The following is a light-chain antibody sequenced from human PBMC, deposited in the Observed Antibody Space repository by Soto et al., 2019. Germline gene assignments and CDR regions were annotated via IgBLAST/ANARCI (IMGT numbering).Light chain of an antibody. V-gene: IGKV3-20*01. CDR2: AAS. CDR3: QQYGSSPWT. CDR1: QSVSSNY. Sequence: EIVLTQSPGTLSLSPGERATLSCRASQSVSSNYLAWYQQKPGQAPRLLIYAASSRTTGIPDRFSGSGSGTDFTITITRLEPEDFAVYYSQQYGSSPWTFGQGTKVEIK. J-gene: IGKJ1*01.